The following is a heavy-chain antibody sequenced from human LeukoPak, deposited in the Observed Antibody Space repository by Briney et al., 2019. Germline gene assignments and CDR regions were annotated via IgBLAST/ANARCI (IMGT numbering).Heavy chain of an antibody. CDR3: ARGGTATRAFDI. Sequence: PGGSLRLSCVASGFTFSSYWMHWVRQAPGKGLVWVSRINSDGSSTTYADSVKGRFTISRDNAKNTVYVQMNSLRAEDTAVYYCARGGTATRAFDIWGQGTMVTVSS. J-gene: IGHJ3*02. CDR1: GFTFSSYW. V-gene: IGHV3-74*01. D-gene: IGHD1-26*01. CDR2: INSDGSST.